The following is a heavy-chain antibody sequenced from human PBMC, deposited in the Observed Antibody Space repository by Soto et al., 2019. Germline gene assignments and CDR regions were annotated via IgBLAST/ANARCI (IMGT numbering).Heavy chain of an antibody. Sequence: SETLSLTCTVSGGSISSGDYYWSWIRQPPGKGLEWIGYIYYSGSTYYNPSLKSRVTISVDTSKNQFSLKLSSVTAADTAVYYCGIVVVTSRAFDIWGQGTMVTVSS. D-gene: IGHD3-22*01. J-gene: IGHJ3*02. CDR3: GIVVVTSRAFDI. CDR1: GGSISSGDYY. CDR2: IYYSGST. V-gene: IGHV4-30-4*01.